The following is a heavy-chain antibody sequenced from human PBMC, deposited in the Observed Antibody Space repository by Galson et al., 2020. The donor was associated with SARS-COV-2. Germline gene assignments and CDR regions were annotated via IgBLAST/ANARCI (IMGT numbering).Heavy chain of an antibody. CDR2: IHTDGST. J-gene: IGHJ6*03. Sequence: GGSLRLSCAASGFSISRNFMSWVRQAPGKGLEWVSFIHTDGSTSYTDSVKGRFTISRDNSENMVYLQMDSLRDEDTAVYYCARDIMSRGTYPTYYYYYYMDVWGKGTPVTVSS. CDR1: GFSISRNF. CDR3: ARDIMSRGTYPTYYYYYYMDV. V-gene: IGHV3-53*01. D-gene: IGHD1-26*01.